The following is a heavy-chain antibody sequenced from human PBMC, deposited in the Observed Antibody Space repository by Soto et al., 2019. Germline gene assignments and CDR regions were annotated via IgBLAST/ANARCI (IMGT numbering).Heavy chain of an antibody. D-gene: IGHD3-10*01. Sequence: ASVKVSCKASGYTFTSYAMHWVRQAPGQRLEWMGWINAGNGNTKYSQKFQGRVTITRDTSASTAYMELSSLRSEDTAVYYCARSRITMVRGVIPCFDYWGQGTLVTVS. V-gene: IGHV1-3*01. CDR3: ARSRITMVRGVIPCFDY. CDR2: INAGNGNT. CDR1: GYTFTSYA. J-gene: IGHJ4*02.